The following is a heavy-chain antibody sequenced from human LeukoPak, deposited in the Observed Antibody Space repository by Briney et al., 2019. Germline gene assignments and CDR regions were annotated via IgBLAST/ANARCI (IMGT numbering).Heavy chain of an antibody. D-gene: IGHD1-26*01. V-gene: IGHV4-39*07. CDR2: INHSGST. CDR1: DGSISSRNYY. J-gene: IGHJ4*02. Sequence: SSETLSLTCSVSDGSISSRNYYWSWIRQPPGKGLEWIGEINHSGSTNYNPSLKSRVTISVDTSKNQFSLKLSSVTAADTAVYYCARDRTGGWGQGTLVTVSS. CDR3: ARDRTGG.